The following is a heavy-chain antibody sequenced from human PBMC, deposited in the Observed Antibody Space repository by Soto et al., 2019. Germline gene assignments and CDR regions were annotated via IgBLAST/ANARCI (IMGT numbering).Heavy chain of an antibody. CDR1: GGSISSGGYY. CDR3: ARDETGYSRGWYFDY. J-gene: IGHJ4*02. D-gene: IGHD6-19*01. Sequence: QVQLQESGPGLVKPSQTLSLTCTVSGGSISSGGYYWSWIRQHPGKGLEWIGYIYYSGSTYYNPSLKSRVTISVDTSKNQFSLKLSSVNAADTAVYYCARDETGYSRGWYFDYWGQGTLVTVSS. V-gene: IGHV4-31*03. CDR2: IYYSGST.